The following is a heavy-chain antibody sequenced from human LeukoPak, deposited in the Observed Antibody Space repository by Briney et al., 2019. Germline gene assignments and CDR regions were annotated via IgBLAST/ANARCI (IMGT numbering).Heavy chain of an antibody. CDR3: AIGELRYYYYMDV. D-gene: IGHD1-26*01. V-gene: IGHV4-59*01. CDR2: IYYSGST. J-gene: IGHJ6*03. CDR1: GGSISSYY. Sequence: SETLSLTCTVSGGSISSYYWSWIRQPPGKGLEWIGYIYYSGSTNYNPSLKSRVTISVDTSKNQFSLKLSSVTAADTAVYYCAIGELRYYYYMDVWGKGTTVTISS.